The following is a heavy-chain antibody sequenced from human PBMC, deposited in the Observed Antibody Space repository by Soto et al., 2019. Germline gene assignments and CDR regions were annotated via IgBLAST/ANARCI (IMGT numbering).Heavy chain of an antibody. Sequence: QVQLQESGPGLVKPSQTLSLTCTVSGGSISSGDYYWSWIRQPPGKGLEWIGYIYYSGSNYYNPSLKSRVTISVDTSKNQCSLKLSSVTAADTAVYYCARVVDSSGYYFDYWGQGTLVTVSS. CDR2: IYYSGSN. D-gene: IGHD3-22*01. J-gene: IGHJ4*02. CDR3: ARVVDSSGYYFDY. CDR1: GGSISSGDYY. V-gene: IGHV4-30-4*01.